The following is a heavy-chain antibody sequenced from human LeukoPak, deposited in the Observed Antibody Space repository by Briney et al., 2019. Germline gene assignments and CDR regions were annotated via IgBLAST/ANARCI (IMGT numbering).Heavy chain of an antibody. CDR1: GGSISTYY. CDR3: ARGLPSYGDYVDYYFYMDV. V-gene: IGHV4-59*08. J-gene: IGHJ6*03. D-gene: IGHD4-17*01. Sequence: PSETLSLTCTVSGGSISTYYWSWIRQSPGKGLEWIGSIYYSGSTNYNPSLKSRVSISVDTSKNQFSLELSSVTAADTAVYYCARGLPSYGDYVDYYFYMDVWGKGTTVTVSS. CDR2: IYYSGST.